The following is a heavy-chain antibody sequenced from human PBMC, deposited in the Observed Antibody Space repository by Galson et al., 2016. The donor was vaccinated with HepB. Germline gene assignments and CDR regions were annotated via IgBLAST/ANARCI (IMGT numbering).Heavy chain of an antibody. CDR2: ISTLATST. J-gene: IGHJ6*01. D-gene: IGHD3-16*01. V-gene: IGHV3-11*03. Sequence: PVQPLEWVSYISTLATSTNYADSLRGRFIMSRDNARKLLFLELTNVTVEDTATYYCARRGGDFYGMDVWGPGTTVIVSS. CDR3: ARRGGDFYGMDV.